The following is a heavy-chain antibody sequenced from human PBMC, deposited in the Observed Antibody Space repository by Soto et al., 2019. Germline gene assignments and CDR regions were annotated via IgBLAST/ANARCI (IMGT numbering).Heavy chain of an antibody. CDR3: ARQGSSWLFDY. V-gene: IGHV1-2*02. CDR1: GYTFTASY. Sequence: QVQLVQSGAEVKKPGASVKVSCKTSGYTFTASYIHWVRQAPGQGLEWMGWISPYGGGTKYAQKFQGRVTMTRDTSISTAYMELSRLRSDDTAPYFCARQGSSWLFDYWGQGTLVTISS. J-gene: IGHJ4*02. D-gene: IGHD6-13*01. CDR2: ISPYGGGT.